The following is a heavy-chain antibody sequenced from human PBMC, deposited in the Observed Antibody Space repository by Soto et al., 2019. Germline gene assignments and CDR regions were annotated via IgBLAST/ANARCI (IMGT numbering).Heavy chain of an antibody. Sequence: HGDSLKISCKGSGYSFAGYWITWVRQKPGKGLEWMGRIDPSDSQTYYSPSFRGHVTISADKSISTAYLQWSSLKASDTAMYYCANPLVGATPGAFDIWGPGTMVTVSS. D-gene: IGHD1-26*01. J-gene: IGHJ3*02. CDR2: IDPSDSQT. V-gene: IGHV5-10-1*01. CDR3: ANPLVGATPGAFDI. CDR1: GYSFAGYW.